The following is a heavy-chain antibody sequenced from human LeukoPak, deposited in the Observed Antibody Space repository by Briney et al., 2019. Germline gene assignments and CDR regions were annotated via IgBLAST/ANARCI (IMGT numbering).Heavy chain of an antibody. J-gene: IGHJ4*02. CDR3: VSGSLQSGYNFGY. V-gene: IGHV3-74*01. D-gene: IGHD3-3*01. CDR2: IKYDGSAT. CDR1: GFTFSNYW. Sequence: GGSLRLSCAASGFTFSNYWMHWIRQVPGKGLVWVSHIKYDGSATNYADSVKGRFTISRDNAKNTLYLQMNSLRAEDTAVYYCVSGSLQSGYNFGYWGQGALVTVSS.